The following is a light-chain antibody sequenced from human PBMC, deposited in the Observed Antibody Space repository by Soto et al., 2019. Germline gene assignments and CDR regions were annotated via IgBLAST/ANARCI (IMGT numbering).Light chain of an antibody. CDR1: SGYVGTYSL. V-gene: IGLV2-23*01. J-gene: IGLJ1*01. Sequence: QSVLAEPASVSGSPGQSITISFTGASGYVGTYSLVSWYQQHPGKAPKVVIYEGHKRPSGVPDRFSGSTSVNTASLTISGLQTDDEADYYCCLYVGATTYVFGTGTKVT. CDR2: EGH. CDR3: CLYVGATTYV.